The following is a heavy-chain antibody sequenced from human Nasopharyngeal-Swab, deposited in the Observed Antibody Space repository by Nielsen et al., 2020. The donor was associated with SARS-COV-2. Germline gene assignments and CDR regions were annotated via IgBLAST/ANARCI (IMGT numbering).Heavy chain of an antibody. CDR2: INTNTGNP. D-gene: IGHD4-17*01. CDR3: ARDKTPTTVTTGCYGMDV. Sequence: ASLQVSCKASGYTFTSYAMNWVRQAPAQGLEWMGWINTNTGNPTYAQGFTGRFVFSLDTSVSTAYLQISSLKAEDTAVYYCARDKTPTTVTTGCYGMDVWGQGTTVTVSS. CDR1: GYTFTSYA. V-gene: IGHV7-4-1*02. J-gene: IGHJ6*02.